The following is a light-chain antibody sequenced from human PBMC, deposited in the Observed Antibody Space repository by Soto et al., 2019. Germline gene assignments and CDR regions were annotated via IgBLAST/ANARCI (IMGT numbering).Light chain of an antibody. CDR2: DAS. CDR1: RNIVTW. CDR3: QQYNSYPWT. V-gene: IGKV1-5*02. J-gene: IGKJ1*01. Sequence: DIQMTQSPSALSASIGDRGTIVCRASRNIVTWLAWYQQRPGNAPRLLIHDASSLESGVPSRFSGSGSGTEFTLTITSLQPDDFATYYCQQYNSYPWTFGQGTKVDIK.